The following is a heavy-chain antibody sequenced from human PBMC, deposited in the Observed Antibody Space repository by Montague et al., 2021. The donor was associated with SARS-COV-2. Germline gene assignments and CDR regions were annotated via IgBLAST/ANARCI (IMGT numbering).Heavy chain of an antibody. J-gene: IGHJ6*03. D-gene: IGHD2-15*01. V-gene: IGHV4-34*01. CDR1: GGSFSTYS. Sequence: SETLSLTCAVHGGSFSTYSWNWIRQPPGQGLEWIGEIHHGGSTNYNPSLKSRVTISADTSKNQFSLKLTSVAAAATAVYYCAGVGDGVVPSPRLGVAPYYSDYCMDVWGKGTTVTVSS. CDR3: AGVGDGVVPSPRLGVAPYYSDYCMDV. CDR2: IHHGGST.